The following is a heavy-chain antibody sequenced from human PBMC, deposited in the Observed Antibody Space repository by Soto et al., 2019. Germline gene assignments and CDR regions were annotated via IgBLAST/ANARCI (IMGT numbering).Heavy chain of an antibody. J-gene: IGHJ6*02. CDR1: GFTFSSYA. V-gene: IGHV3-30-3*01. CDR3: ARDGVVVTATIREPYGMDV. D-gene: IGHD2-21*02. CDR2: ISYDGSNK. Sequence: QVQLVESGGGVVQPGRSLRLSCAASGFTFSSYAMHWVRQAPGKGLEGVAVISYDGSNKYYADSVKGRFTISRDNSKNPLYLQMNSLRAEDTAVYYCARDGVVVTATIREPYGMDVWGHGTTVTVSS.